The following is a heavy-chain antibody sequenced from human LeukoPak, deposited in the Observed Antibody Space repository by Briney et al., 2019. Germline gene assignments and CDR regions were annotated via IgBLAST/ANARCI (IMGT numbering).Heavy chain of an antibody. CDR1: GYTLTSYY. V-gene: IGHV1-46*01. Sequence: ASVKVSCKASGYTLTSYYLHWVRQAPGQGLEWMAIINPSGGSTSHAQKFQGRVTMTRDTSASTVYMELSSLRSEDTAVYYCASGGYDFVYYYYGMDVWGQGTTVTVSS. CDR3: ASGGYDFVYYYYGMDV. CDR2: INPSGGST. D-gene: IGHD3-3*01. J-gene: IGHJ6*02.